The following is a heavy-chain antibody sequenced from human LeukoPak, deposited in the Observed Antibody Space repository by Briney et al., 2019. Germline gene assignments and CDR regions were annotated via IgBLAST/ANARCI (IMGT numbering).Heavy chain of an antibody. CDR2: IWYDGNNK. CDR3: ARVRAAITVDAFDI. V-gene: IGHV3-33*01. CDR1: GFTFSSYG. D-gene: IGHD6-13*01. Sequence: GSLRLSCAASGFTFSSYGMHWVRQAPGKGLEWVAVIWYDGNNKYYADSVKGRFTISRDNSKNTPYLQMNSLRAEDTAVYYCARVRAAITVDAFDIWGQGTMVTVSS. J-gene: IGHJ3*02.